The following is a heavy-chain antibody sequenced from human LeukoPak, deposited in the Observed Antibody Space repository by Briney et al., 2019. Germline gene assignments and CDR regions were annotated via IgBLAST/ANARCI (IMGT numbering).Heavy chain of an antibody. D-gene: IGHD3-22*01. J-gene: IGHJ4*02. V-gene: IGHV3-30*03. Sequence: GGSLRLSCAASGFTFSSYGMHWVRQAPGKGLEWVAVISYDGSNKYYADSVKGRFAISRDNSKNTLYLQMNSLRAEDTAVYYCAHLNYYDSSGYPYWGQGTLVTVSS. CDR1: GFTFSSYG. CDR3: AHLNYYDSSGYPY. CDR2: ISYDGSNK.